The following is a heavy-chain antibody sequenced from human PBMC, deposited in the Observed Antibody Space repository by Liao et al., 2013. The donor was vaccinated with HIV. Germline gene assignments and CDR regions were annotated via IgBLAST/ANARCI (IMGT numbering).Heavy chain of an antibody. Sequence: QVQLQESGPGLVKPSETLSLTCTVSGGSISSYYWSWIRQPAGKGLEWIGRIYTSGITNYNPSLKSRVTMSVDTSKNQFSLKLRSVTAADTAVYYCARGLWGSITCEGLVCYYYYYYMDVWGKGTTVTVSS. D-gene: IGHD2-2*01. V-gene: IGHV4-4*07. CDR3: ARGLWGSITCEGLVCYYYYYYMDV. J-gene: IGHJ6*03. CDR2: IYTSGIT. CDR1: GGSISSYY.